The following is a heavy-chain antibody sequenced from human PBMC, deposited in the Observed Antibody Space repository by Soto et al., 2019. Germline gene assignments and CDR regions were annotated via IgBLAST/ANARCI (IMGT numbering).Heavy chain of an antibody. J-gene: IGHJ5*02. D-gene: IGHD5-12*01. CDR3: VQGRYPTMASPLDH. Sequence: EVQLVESGGGLVQPGKSLRLSCVASGFTFDDCSMHWVRQAPGKGLEWVSGISWDSGTIGYAYSVKGRFSISRDGAKNSLYLQMNSLRVEDAALYYCVQGRYPTMASPLDHWGQGTLVTVSS. CDR1: GFTFDDCS. CDR2: ISWDSGTI. V-gene: IGHV3-9*01.